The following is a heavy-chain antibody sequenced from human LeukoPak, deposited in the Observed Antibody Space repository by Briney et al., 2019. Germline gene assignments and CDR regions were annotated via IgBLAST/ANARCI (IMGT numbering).Heavy chain of an antibody. CDR3: ARPQYGDYYYGMDV. Sequence: SETLSLTCAVSGGSISNYYWNWIRQPPGKGLEWIGYIYYSGSTNYNPSLKSRVTISVDTSKNQFPLKLSSVTAADTAVYYCARPQYGDYYYGMDVWGQGTTVTVSS. CDR1: GGSISNYY. CDR2: IYYSGST. D-gene: IGHD4-17*01. V-gene: IGHV4-59*01. J-gene: IGHJ6*02.